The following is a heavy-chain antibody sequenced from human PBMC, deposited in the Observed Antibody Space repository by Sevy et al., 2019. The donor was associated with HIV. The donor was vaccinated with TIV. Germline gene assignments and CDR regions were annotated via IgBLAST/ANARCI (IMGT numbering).Heavy chain of an antibody. V-gene: IGHV3-30-3*01. CDR3: ARDMLLVRGGNYYGMDV. D-gene: IGHD3-10*01. Sequence: GGSLRLSCAASGFTFSNYAMHWVRQGPGKGLDWVAVISYDGSNKYSADSVKGRFTISRDNSKNTLYLQINNLRTEDTAVYYCARDMLLVRGGNYYGMDVWGQWTTVTVSS. J-gene: IGHJ6*02. CDR2: ISYDGSNK. CDR1: GFTFSNYA.